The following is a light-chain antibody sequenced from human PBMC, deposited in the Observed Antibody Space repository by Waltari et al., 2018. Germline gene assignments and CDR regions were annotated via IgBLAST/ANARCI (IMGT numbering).Light chain of an antibody. CDR1: SRDVGRYNF. CDR3: FSYTSFNTRV. V-gene: IGLV2-14*03. CDR2: DVS. J-gene: IGLJ1*01. Sequence: QSALTQPASVSGSPGKSITIPCTGTSRDVGRYNFFSWFQQHPGNAPKLVIHDVSDRPSGVSSRFSGSKSGNTASLTISGLQAEDEADYYCFSYTSFNTRVFGTGTKVTVL.